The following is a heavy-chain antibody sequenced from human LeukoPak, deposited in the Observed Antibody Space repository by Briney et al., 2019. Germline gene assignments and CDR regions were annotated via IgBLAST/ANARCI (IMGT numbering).Heavy chain of an antibody. CDR3: ARQPPQTWFDP. Sequence: SETLSLTCTVSGGSISSSSYYWGWIRQPPGKGLEWIGSIYYSGSTYYNPSLKSRVTISVDTSKNQFSLKLSSVTAADTAVYYCARQPPQTWFDPWGQGTLVTVSS. V-gene: IGHV4-39*01. J-gene: IGHJ5*02. CDR1: GGSISSSSYY. CDR2: IYYSGST.